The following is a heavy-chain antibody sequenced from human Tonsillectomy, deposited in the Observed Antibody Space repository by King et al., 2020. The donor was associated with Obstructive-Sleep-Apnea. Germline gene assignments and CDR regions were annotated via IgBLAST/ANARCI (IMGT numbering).Heavy chain of an antibody. J-gene: IGHJ4*02. CDR2: IHYRGST. Sequence: QLQESGPGLVKPSETLSLTCIVSGGSISSSTYSWGWIRQPPGKGLEWIGSIHYRGSTYYNPSLKSRVSISVDTSKNQFSLKLSSGTAADTAVYYCARLKITTPYHYDSGGYYPPKYYLDYWGQGTLVTGSS. V-gene: IGHV4-39*01. D-gene: IGHD3-22*01. CDR3: ARLKITTPYHYDSGGYYPPKYYLDY. CDR1: GGSISSSTYS.